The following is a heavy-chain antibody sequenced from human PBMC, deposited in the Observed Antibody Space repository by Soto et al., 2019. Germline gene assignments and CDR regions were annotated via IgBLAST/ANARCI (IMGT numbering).Heavy chain of an antibody. Sequence: QVQLQESGPGLVKPSETLSLTCTVSGGSISSYYWSWIRQPPGKGLEWIGYIYYSGRTNYNPSLHRRVTISVDTSTNQFTLKLSSVTAADTAVYYCARHVDDYGDYGFAFDIWGQGTMVTVSS. CDR2: IYYSGRT. D-gene: IGHD4-17*01. V-gene: IGHV4-59*08. J-gene: IGHJ3*02. CDR3: ARHVDDYGDYGFAFDI. CDR1: GGSISSYY.